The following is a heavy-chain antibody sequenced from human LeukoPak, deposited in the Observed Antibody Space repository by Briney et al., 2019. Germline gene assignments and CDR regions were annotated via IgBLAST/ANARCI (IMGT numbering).Heavy chain of an antibody. J-gene: IGHJ2*01. CDR1: GFTFSSYS. Sequence: GGSLRLSRAASGFTFSSYSMNWVRQAPGKGLEWVSSISSSSSYIYYADSVKGRFTISRDNAKNSLYLQMNSLRAEDTAVYYCARDDYGDYGWYFDLWGRGTLVTVSS. CDR2: ISSSSSYI. V-gene: IGHV3-21*01. CDR3: ARDDYGDYGWYFDL. D-gene: IGHD4-17*01.